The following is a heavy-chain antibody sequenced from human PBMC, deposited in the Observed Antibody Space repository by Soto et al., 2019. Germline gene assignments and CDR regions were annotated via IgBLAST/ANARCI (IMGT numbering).Heavy chain of an antibody. V-gene: IGHV1-18*01. D-gene: IGHD2-2*02. CDR3: AGDIVVVPAAIVWGELFGHYYSGMDV. CDR1: GYTFTSYG. J-gene: IGHJ6*02. Sequence: GASVKVSCKASGYTFTSYGISWVRQAPGQGLEWMGWISAYNGNTNYAQKLQGRVTMTTDTSTSTAYMELRSLRSDDPAVYYCAGDIVVVPAAIVWGELFGHYYSGMDVWGQGPTVPVSS. CDR2: ISAYNGNT.